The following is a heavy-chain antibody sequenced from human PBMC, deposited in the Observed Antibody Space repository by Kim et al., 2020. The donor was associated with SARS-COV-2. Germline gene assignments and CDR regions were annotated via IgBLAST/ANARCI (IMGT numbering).Heavy chain of an antibody. J-gene: IGHJ4*02. Sequence: YNPPLRGGVTISVDTSKNQFSLKLSSVTAADTAVYYCARDYGSGSYPFDYWGQGTLVTVSS. CDR3: ARDYGSGSYPFDY. V-gene: IGHV4-39*02. D-gene: IGHD3-10*01.